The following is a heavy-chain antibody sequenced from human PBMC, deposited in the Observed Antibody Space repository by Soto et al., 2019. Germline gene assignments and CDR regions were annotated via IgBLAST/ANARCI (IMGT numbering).Heavy chain of an antibody. J-gene: IGHJ4*02. CDR1: GYTFTSYG. CDR3: ASDRRITIFGLTGTTWVFDY. CDR2: ISAYNGNT. V-gene: IGHV1-18*04. Sequence: ASVKVSCKASGYTFTSYGISWVRQAPGQGLEWMGWISAYNGNTNCAQKLQGRVTMTTDTSTSTAYMGLRSLRSDDTAVYYCASDRRITIFGLTGTTWVFDYWGQGTLVTVSS. D-gene: IGHD3-3*01.